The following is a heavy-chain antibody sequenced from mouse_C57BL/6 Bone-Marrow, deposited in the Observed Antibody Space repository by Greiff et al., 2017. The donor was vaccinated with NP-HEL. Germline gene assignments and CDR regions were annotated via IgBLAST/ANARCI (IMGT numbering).Heavy chain of an antibody. J-gene: IGHJ1*03. D-gene: IGHD1-1*01. Sequence: QQSGTVLARPGASVKMSCKTSGYTFTSYWMHWVKQRPGQGLEWIGAIYPGNSDTSYNQKFKGKAKLTAVTSASTAYMELSSLTNEDSAVYYCTLNYYGSIWYFDVWGTGTTVTVSS. CDR1: GYTFTSYW. CDR2: IYPGNSDT. V-gene: IGHV1-5*01. CDR3: TLNYYGSIWYFDV.